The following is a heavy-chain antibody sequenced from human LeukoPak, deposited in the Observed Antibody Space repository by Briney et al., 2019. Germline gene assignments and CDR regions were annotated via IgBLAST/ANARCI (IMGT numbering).Heavy chain of an antibody. CDR1: GGSTSSGSYY. D-gene: IGHD3-3*01. CDR2: IYTSGST. Sequence: SETLSLTCTVSGGSTSSGSYYWSWIRQPAGKGLEWIGRIYTSGSTNYNPSLKSRVTISVDTSKNQFSLKLSSVTAADTAVYYCARDSRSPYDFWSGYYNSWFDPWGQGTLVTVSS. J-gene: IGHJ5*01. V-gene: IGHV4-61*02. CDR3: ARDSRSPYDFWSGYYNSWFDP.